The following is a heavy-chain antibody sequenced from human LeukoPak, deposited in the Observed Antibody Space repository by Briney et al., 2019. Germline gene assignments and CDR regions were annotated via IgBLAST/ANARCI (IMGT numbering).Heavy chain of an antibody. D-gene: IGHD4-17*01. CDR1: GFTFSSYR. CDR2: IKQDGSEK. V-gene: IGHV3-7*01. Sequence: GGSLKLPCAASGFTFSSYRMSWVRQAPGRGREWVPNIKQDGSEKYYVDSVKGRFTISRDNAKNSLYLQMNSLRAEDTAVYYCARDSPNTVTTLQYFDYWGQGTLVTVSS. CDR3: ARDSPNTVTTLQYFDY. J-gene: IGHJ4*02.